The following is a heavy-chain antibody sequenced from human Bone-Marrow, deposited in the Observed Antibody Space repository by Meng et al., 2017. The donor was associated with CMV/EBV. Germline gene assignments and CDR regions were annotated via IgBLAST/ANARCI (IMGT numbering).Heavy chain of an antibody. J-gene: IGHJ4*02. CDR3: ARGKVLDRGSYTFDY. CDR1: GGSFSGYY. V-gene: IGHV4-34*01. CDR2: INHSGST. Sequence: SQTLSLTCAVYGGSFSGYYWSWIRQPPGKGLEWIGEINHSGSTNYNPSLKSRVTISVDTSKNQFSLKLSSVTAADTAVYYCARGKVLDRGSYTFDYWGQGTLVTVSS. D-gene: IGHD1-26*01.